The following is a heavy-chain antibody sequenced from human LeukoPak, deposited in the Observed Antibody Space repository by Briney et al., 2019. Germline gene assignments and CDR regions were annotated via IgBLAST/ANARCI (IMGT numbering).Heavy chain of an antibody. V-gene: IGHV3-66*01. Sequence: GSLRLSCTVSGFTVSSNYMSWVRQAPGKGLEWVSVIYSGGSTYYADSVKGRFTISRDNSKNTLYLQMNSLRAEDTAVYYCARDVAAAGTDFDYWGQGTLVTVSS. CDR2: IYSGGST. D-gene: IGHD6-13*01. J-gene: IGHJ4*02. CDR3: ARDVAAAGTDFDY. CDR1: GFTVSSNY.